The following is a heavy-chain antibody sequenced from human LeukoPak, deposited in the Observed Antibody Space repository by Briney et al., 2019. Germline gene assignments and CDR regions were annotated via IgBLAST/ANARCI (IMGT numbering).Heavy chain of an antibody. CDR1: GFTFSTSW. D-gene: IGHD1-7*01. CDR3: ARDWGGELLPDY. CDR2: ISYDGSNK. V-gene: IGHV3-30*03. Sequence: GGSLRLSCAASGFTFSTSWMSWVRQAPGKGLEWVAVISYDGSNKYYADSVKGRFTISRDNSKNTLYLQMNSLRTEDTAVYYCARDWGGELLPDYWGQGTLVTVSS. J-gene: IGHJ4*02.